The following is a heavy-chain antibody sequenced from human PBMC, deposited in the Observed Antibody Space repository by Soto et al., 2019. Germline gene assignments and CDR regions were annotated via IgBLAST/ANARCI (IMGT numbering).Heavy chain of an antibody. J-gene: IGHJ6*02. D-gene: IGHD6-13*01. Sequence: EVQLVESGGGLVKPGGSLSLSCAASGFTFSSYSMNWVRQAPGKGLEWVSSISSSSSYIYYADSVKGRFTISRDNDKNSLYLQINSLRAEDTAVYYCARARQQLDYYYYGMDVWGQGTTVTVSS. CDR3: ARARQQLDYYYYGMDV. CDR2: ISSSSSYI. V-gene: IGHV3-21*01. CDR1: GFTFSSYS.